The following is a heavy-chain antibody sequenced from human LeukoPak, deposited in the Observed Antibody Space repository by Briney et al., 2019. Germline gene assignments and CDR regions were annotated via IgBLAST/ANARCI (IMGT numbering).Heavy chain of an antibody. Sequence: SETLSLTCAVYGGSFSGYYWSWIRQPPGKGLEWIGEINHSGSTNYNPSLKSRVTISVDTSKNQFSLKLSSVTAADTAVYYCARLGCSSTSCPGYWGQGTLVTVSS. CDR3: ARLGCSSTSCPGY. J-gene: IGHJ4*02. CDR1: GGSFSGYY. CDR2: INHSGST. V-gene: IGHV4-34*01. D-gene: IGHD2-2*01.